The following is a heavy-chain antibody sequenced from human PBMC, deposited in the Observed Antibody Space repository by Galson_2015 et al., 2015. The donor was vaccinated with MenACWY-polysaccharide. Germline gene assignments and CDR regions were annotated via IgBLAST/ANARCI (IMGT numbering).Heavy chain of an antibody. CDR3: VRDSPRSCTTPNCYNGY. Sequence: SVKVSCKASGYPFTSFAMHWARQAPGQRLEWMGWINVGKGNTQYSQRFQDRVTIIRDTSASTAYMELRSLRSEDTAVYYCVRDSPRSCTTPNCYNGYWGQGTLVTVSS. J-gene: IGHJ4*02. CDR1: GYPFTSFA. CDR2: INVGKGNT. V-gene: IGHV1-3*01. D-gene: IGHD2-8*01.